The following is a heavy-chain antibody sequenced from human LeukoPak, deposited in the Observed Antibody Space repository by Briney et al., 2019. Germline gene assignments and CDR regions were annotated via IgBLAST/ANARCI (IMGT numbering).Heavy chain of an antibody. D-gene: IGHD1-26*01. Sequence: GRSLRLSCAASGCTFDDYAMHWVRPAPGKGLEWVSGISWNSGSIGYADSVQGRFTISRDNAKNSLHLQMNSLRAEDMALNYCAKDSGSYSSHLHAFDIWGQGTMFTVSP. J-gene: IGHJ3*02. V-gene: IGHV3-9*03. CDR3: AKDSGSYSSHLHAFDI. CDR2: ISWNSGSI. CDR1: GCTFDDYA.